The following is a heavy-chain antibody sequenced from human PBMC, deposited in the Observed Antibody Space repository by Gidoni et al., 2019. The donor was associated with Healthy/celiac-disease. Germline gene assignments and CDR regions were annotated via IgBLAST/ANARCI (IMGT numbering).Heavy chain of an antibody. V-gene: IGHV4-38-2*02. D-gene: IGHD2-15*01. CDR3: ARGMVVLYYYYGMDV. Sequence: QVQLQESGPGLVKPSETLSLTCPVSGYSISSGYYWGWIRQPPGKGLEWIGGIYHSGSTYYNQSLKSRVTISVDTSKNQFSLKLSSVTAADTAVYYCARGMVVLYYYYGMDVWGQGTTVTVSS. J-gene: IGHJ6*02. CDR1: GYSISSGYY. CDR2: IYHSGST.